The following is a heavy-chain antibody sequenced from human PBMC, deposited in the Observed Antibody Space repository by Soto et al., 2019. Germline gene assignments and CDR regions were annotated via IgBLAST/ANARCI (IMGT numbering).Heavy chain of an antibody. D-gene: IGHD3-22*01. CDR1: GFTVSSNY. CDR3: ARDRVESGYPEYFQH. CDR2: IYSGGST. V-gene: IGHV3-53*01. J-gene: IGHJ1*01. Sequence: EVQLVESGGGLIQPGGSLRLSCAASGFTVSSNYMSWVRQAPGKGLEWVSVIYSGGSTYYADSVKGRFTISRDNSKNTLYLQIHSLRAEDTAVYYCARDRVESGYPEYFQHWGQGTLVTVSS.